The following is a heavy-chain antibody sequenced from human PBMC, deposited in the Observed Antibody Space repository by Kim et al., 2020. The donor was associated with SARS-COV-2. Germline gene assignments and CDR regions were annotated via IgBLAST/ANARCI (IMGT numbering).Heavy chain of an antibody. CDR2: INHSGST. Sequence: SETLSLTCAVYGGSFSGYYWSWIRQPPGKGLEWIGEINHSGSTNYNPSLKSRVTISVDTSKNQFSLKLSSVTAADTAVYYCARGISDGSGGLDYWGQGTLVTVSS. D-gene: IGHD3-10*01. CDR1: GGSFSGYY. J-gene: IGHJ4*02. V-gene: IGHV4-34*01. CDR3: ARGISDGSGGLDY.